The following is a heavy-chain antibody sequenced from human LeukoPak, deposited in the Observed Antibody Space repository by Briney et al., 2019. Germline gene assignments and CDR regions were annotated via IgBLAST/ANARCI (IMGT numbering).Heavy chain of an antibody. J-gene: IGHJ4*02. Sequence: PSETLSLTCTVSGGSISSYYWSWIRQPPGKGLEWIGYIYYSGSTNYNPSLKSRVTISVDTSKNQFSLKLSSVTAADTAVYYCARQGKEGATTDYWGQGTLVTVSS. CDR1: GGSISSYY. D-gene: IGHD1-26*01. CDR3: ARQGKEGATTDY. CDR2: IYYSGST. V-gene: IGHV4-59*08.